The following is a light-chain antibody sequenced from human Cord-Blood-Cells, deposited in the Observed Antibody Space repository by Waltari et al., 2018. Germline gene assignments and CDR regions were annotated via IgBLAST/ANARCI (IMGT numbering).Light chain of an antibody. CDR3: QVWDSSSDHRV. CDR1: NIGSKR. J-gene: IGLJ3*02. V-gene: IGLV3-21*04. Sequence: SYVLTQPPSVSVAPGKTARITRGGNNIGSKRVQWYQQKPGQAPVLVIYYDSDRPPGIPERFSGSNSGNTATLTISRVEAGDEADYYCQVWDSSSDHRVFGGGTKLTVL. CDR2: YDS.